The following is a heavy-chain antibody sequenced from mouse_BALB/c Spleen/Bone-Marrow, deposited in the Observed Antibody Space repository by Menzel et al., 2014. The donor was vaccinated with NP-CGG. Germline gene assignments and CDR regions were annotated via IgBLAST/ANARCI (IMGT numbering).Heavy chain of an antibody. V-gene: IGHV1-54*01. J-gene: IGHJ2*01. Sequence: QVQLKESGAELVRPGTSVKASCKASGYAFTNYLIEWVKQRPGQGLEWIGVINPGSGGANYNEKFKGKATLTADKSSSTAYMQLSSLTSDDSAVYFCAREWTARAVDYWGQGTTLTVSS. CDR2: INPGSGGA. D-gene: IGHD3-2*01. CDR3: AREWTARAVDY. CDR1: GYAFTNYL.